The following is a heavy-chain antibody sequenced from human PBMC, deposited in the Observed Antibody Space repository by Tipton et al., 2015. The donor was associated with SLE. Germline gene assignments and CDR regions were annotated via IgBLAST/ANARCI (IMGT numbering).Heavy chain of an antibody. V-gene: IGHV1-2*06. J-gene: IGHJ4*02. CDR2: INPHSGDT. D-gene: IGHD6-19*01. CDR3: ARGQWLEPEHY. CDR1: GYTFTGYY. Sequence: QLVQSGPEVKKPGASVKVSCKASGYTFTGYYMHWVRQAPGQGLEWMGRINPHSGDTNFAQKFQGRVTMTRDTSISTAYMELSRLRSDDTAVYYCARGQWLEPEHYWGQGTLVTVSS.